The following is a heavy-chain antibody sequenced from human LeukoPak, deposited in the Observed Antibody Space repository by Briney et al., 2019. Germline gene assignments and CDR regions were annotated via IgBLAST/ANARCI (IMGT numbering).Heavy chain of an antibody. D-gene: IGHD1-26*01. CDR3: ARDALELLPT. CDR1: GGSISSSSYY. CDR2: IYYSGST. V-gene: IGHV4-39*07. Sequence: SETLSLTCTVSGGSISSSSYYWGWIRQPPGKGLEWIGSIYYSGSTYYNPSLKSRVTISVDTSKNQFSLKLSSVTAADTAVYYCARDALELLPTWGQGTLVTVSS. J-gene: IGHJ4*02.